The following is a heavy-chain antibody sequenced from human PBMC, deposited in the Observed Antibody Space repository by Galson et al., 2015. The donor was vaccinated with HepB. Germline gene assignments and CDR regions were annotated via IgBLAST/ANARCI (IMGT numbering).Heavy chain of an antibody. D-gene: IGHD3-3*01. CDR1: GFTFSFYS. CDR3: ARAPAVRFEFDY. V-gene: IGHV3-48*04. J-gene: IGHJ4*02. CDR2: ISSSSNTK. Sequence: SLRLSCAASGFTFSFYSMNWVRQAPGKGLEWVSYISSSSNTKDHADSVKGRFTISRDNAKSSVYLQMNSLRAEDTAVYYCARAPAVRFEFDYWGQGTLVTVSS.